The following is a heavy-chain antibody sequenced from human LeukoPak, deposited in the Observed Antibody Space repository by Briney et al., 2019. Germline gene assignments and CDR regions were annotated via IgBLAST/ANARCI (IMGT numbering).Heavy chain of an antibody. V-gene: IGHV3-48*03. CDR1: GFTFSSYE. Sequence: GGSLRLSCAASGFTFSSYEMNWVRQAPGKGLEWVSYISSSGSTIYYADSVKGRFTISRDNAKNSLYLQMNSLRAEDTTVYYCARDLCSGGACSDYWGQGTLVTVSS. D-gene: IGHD2-15*01. CDR3: ARDLCSGGACSDY. CDR2: ISSSGSTI. J-gene: IGHJ4*02.